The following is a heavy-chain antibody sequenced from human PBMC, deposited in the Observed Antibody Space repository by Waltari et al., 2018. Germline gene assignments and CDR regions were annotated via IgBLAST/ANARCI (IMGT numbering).Heavy chain of an antibody. D-gene: IGHD2-2*01. J-gene: IGHJ6*02. CDR2: IIPIFGTA. V-gene: IGHV1-69*12. CDR1: GGTFSSYA. Sequence: QVQLVQSGAAVTKPGSSVKVSCKASGGTFSSYAISWVRQAPGHGLEWMGGIIPIFGTANYAQKVQGRVTITADESTSTAYMELSSLRSEDTAVYYCARGLGYCSSTSCYGHGMDVWGQGTTVTVSS. CDR3: ARGLGYCSSTSCYGHGMDV.